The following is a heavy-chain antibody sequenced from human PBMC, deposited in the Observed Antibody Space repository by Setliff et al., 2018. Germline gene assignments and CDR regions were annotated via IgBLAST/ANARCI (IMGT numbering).Heavy chain of an antibody. CDR2: ISPYSGES. CDR1: GFRFTSFG. Sequence: ASVKVSCKTSGFRFTSFGFSWVRQAPGQGLEWMGWISPYSGESNYAQKFQDRLTVTADTSTKTTYMELRSLTSDDTAVYYCARDFLGQWGGKGGLDYWGQGTLVTVSS. J-gene: IGHJ4*02. V-gene: IGHV1-18*04. CDR3: ARDFLGQWGGKGGLDY. D-gene: IGHD6-19*01.